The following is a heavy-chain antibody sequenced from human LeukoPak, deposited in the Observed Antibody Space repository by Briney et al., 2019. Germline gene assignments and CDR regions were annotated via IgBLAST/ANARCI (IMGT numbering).Heavy chain of an antibody. V-gene: IGHV4-39*01. CDR1: GGSISSSSYY. D-gene: IGHD4-17*01. CDR2: IYYSGST. J-gene: IGHJ4*02. Sequence: PSETLSLTCTVSGGSISSSSYYWGWIRQPPGKGLERIGTIYYSGSTYYNPSLKSRGTISVDTSKNQFSLKLNSVTAADTALYYCARYASYGDYTSDSWGQGTLVTVSS. CDR3: ARYASYGDYTSDS.